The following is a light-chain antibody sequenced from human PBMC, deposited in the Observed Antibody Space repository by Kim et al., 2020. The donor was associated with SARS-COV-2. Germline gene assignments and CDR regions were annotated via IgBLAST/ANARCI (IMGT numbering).Light chain of an antibody. CDR3: QTWGTGIRV. J-gene: IGLJ3*02. Sequence: SVKLTCTQSSGHSSYAIAWHQQEPEKGPRYLMKVDNDGSHFKGDGIPDRFSGSSSGAERYLTISSLQSEDEADYYCQTWGTGIRVFGGGTQLTVL. CDR2: VDNDGSH. CDR1: SGHSSYA. V-gene: IGLV4-69*01.